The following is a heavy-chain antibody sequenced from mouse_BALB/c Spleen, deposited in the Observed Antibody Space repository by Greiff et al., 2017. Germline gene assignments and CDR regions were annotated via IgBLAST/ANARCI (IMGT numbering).Heavy chain of an antibody. CDR2: ISSGGSYT. Sequence: EVKLVESGGGLVKPGGSLKLSCAASGFTFSSYAMSWVRQSPEKRLEWVAEISSGGSYTYYPDTVTGRFTISRDNAKNTLYLEMSSLRSEDTAMYYYAREDGYWYFDVWGAGTTVTVSS. CDR3: AREDGYWYFDV. V-gene: IGHV5-9-4*01. J-gene: IGHJ1*01. D-gene: IGHD2-3*01. CDR1: GFTFSSYA.